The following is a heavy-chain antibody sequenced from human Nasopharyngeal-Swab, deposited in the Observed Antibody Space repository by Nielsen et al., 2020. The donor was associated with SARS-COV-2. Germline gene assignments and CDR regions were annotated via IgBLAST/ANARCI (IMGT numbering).Heavy chain of an antibody. V-gene: IGHV3-53*01. Sequence: GESLKISCAASGFTFSSYSMSWVRQAPGKGLEWVSVIYSGGSTYYADSVKGRFTISRDNSRNTLYLQMNSLRAEDTAVYYCARGFYSSGWFSHAFDIWGQETMVTVSS. D-gene: IGHD6-19*01. CDR2: IYSGGST. J-gene: IGHJ3*02. CDR3: ARGFYSSGWFSHAFDI. CDR1: GFTFSSYS.